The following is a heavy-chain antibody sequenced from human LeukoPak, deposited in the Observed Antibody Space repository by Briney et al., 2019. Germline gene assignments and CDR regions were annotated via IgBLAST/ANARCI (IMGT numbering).Heavy chain of an antibody. CDR2: TYQRSKWYN. Sequence: SQTLSPTCAISGDSVSINSAAWNWIRQSPSRGLEWLGRTYQRSKWYNDYAVSVKSRITINPDISKNQFSLQLNSVTPEDTAVYYCARSPSPYSSGWYFDYWGQGTLVTVSS. D-gene: IGHD6-19*01. J-gene: IGHJ4*02. V-gene: IGHV6-1*01. CDR3: ARSPSPYSSGWYFDY. CDR1: GDSVSINSAA.